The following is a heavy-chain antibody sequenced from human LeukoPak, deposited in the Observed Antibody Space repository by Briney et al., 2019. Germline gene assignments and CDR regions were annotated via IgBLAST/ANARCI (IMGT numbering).Heavy chain of an antibody. CDR1: GFTFSSYS. J-gene: IGHJ4*02. D-gene: IGHD3-16*02. V-gene: IGHV3-21*01. CDR2: ISSSSSYI. CDR3: AGDYVWGSYLGFDY. Sequence: GGSLRLSCAASGFTFSSYSMNWVRQAPGKGLEWVSSISSSSSYIYYADSVKGRFTISRDNAKNSLYLQMNSLRAEDTAAYYCAGDYVWGSYLGFDYWGQGTLVTVSS.